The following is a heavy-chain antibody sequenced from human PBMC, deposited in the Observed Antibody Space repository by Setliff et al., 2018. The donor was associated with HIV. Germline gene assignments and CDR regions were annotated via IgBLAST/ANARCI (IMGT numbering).Heavy chain of an antibody. CDR1: GYSIRSGYY. CDR2: MFRTRTS. V-gene: IGHV4-38-2*01. CDR3: VASSSWSCRLNY. J-gene: IGHJ4*02. D-gene: IGHD2-2*01. Sequence: LSLTCAVSGYSIRSGYYWGWIQQSPGKGLEWIGTMFRTRTSYYNPSLTSRVSMSLDTSKHQFSLKLPSVTAPDAAIYYCVASSSWSCRLNYWGQGTLVTVS.